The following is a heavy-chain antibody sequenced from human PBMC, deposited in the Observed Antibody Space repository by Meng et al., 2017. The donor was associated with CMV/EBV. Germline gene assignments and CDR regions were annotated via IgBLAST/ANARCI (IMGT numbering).Heavy chain of an antibody. CDR3: TRHEVGTGRYFDL. CDR2: IRHKAESCAT. J-gene: IGHJ2*01. D-gene: IGHD1-14*01. CDR1: GFSFSGSG. Sequence: SGFSFSGSGIHWVRQASGKGLEWVGRIRHKAESCATTYAASLKGRFTISRDDSKNTAYLQMNSLKIEDTAVYYCTRHEVGTGRYFDLWGRGALVTVSS. V-gene: IGHV3-73*01.